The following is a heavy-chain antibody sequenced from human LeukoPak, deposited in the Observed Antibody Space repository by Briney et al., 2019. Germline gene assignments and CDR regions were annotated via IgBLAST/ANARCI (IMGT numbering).Heavy chain of an antibody. CDR1: GGSISSSSYY. V-gene: IGHV4-39*01. CDR3: ARLRSIAARPRGYFDY. J-gene: IGHJ4*02. D-gene: IGHD6-6*01. CDR2: IYYSGST. Sequence: SETLSLTCTVSGGSISSSSYYWGWIRQPPGKGLEWIGSIYYSGSTYYNPSLKSRVTISVDASKNQFSLKLSSVTAADTAVYYCARLRSIAARPRGYFDYWGQGTLVTVSS.